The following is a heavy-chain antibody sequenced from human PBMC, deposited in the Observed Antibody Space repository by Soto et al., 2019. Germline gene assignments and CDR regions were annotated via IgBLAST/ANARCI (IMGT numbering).Heavy chain of an antibody. CDR1: GDSVTSHY. CDR3: ASSGGPEGDWFDP. Sequence: SETLSLTCSFSGDSVTSHYLTWIRQPPGKGLEWIGSMHYSGGTYYNPSLKSRVTISVDTSKNQFSLSLYSVTAADTAVYYCASSGGPEGDWFDPWGQGILVTVSS. D-gene: IGHD2-15*01. CDR2: MHYSGGT. J-gene: IGHJ5*02. V-gene: IGHV4-59*02.